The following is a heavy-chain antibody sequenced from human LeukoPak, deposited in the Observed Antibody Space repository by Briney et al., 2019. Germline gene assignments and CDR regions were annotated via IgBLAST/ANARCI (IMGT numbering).Heavy chain of an antibody. CDR2: IYPGDSDT. J-gene: IGHJ3*02. CDR1: GYSFTSYW. V-gene: IGHV5-51*01. CDR3: ARQVSDNDAFDI. D-gene: IGHD1-14*01. Sequence: GESLQISCKGSGYSFTSYWIGWVRQMPGKGLEWMGVIYPGDSDTRYCPSFQGQVIISADESISTAYVQWSSLKASDTAMYYCARQVSDNDAFDIWAKGQWSPSLQ.